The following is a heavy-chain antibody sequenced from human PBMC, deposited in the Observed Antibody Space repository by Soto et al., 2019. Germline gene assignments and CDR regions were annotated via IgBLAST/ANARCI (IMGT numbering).Heavy chain of an antibody. CDR3: AKDISGTYYDFDY. Sequence: EVQLLESGGGLVQPGGSLRLSCAASGFTFSRYAMSWVRQAPGKGLEWVAVAGLIGHTYYADSVKGRFTISRDNSKNTLYLQMNSLRAEDTALYYCAKDISGTYYDFDYWGQGTLVTVSS. CDR1: GFTFSRYA. CDR2: AGLIGHT. V-gene: IGHV3-23*01. J-gene: IGHJ4*02. D-gene: IGHD1-26*01.